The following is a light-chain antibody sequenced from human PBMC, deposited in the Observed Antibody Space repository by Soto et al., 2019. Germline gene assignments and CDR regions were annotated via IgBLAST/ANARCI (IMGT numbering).Light chain of an antibody. J-gene: IGKJ2*01. CDR3: QHRSNWPPMYT. Sequence: EIVLTQSPATLSLSPGERATLSCRASQSVGGFLAWYQQKSGQAPRLRIYDRSKRVTGIPARFSGSGSGTDFTLTISSLEPEDFAVYHCQHRSNWPPMYTFGQGTQLQIK. V-gene: IGKV3-11*01. CDR2: DRS. CDR1: QSVGGF.